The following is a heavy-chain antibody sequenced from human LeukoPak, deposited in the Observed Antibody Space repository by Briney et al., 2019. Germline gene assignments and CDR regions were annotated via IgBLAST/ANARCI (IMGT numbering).Heavy chain of an antibody. CDR1: GYSISSGYY. CDR2: IYHSGST. D-gene: IGHD6-6*01. CDR3: ASITAAGYFQH. Sequence: SEALSLTCTVSGYSISSGYYRGWIRQPPGKGLEWIGSIYHSGSTNYNPSLKSRVTISVDTSKNQFFLKLTSVSAADTAVYYCASITAAGYFQHWGQGTLVTVSS. J-gene: IGHJ1*01. V-gene: IGHV4-38-2*02.